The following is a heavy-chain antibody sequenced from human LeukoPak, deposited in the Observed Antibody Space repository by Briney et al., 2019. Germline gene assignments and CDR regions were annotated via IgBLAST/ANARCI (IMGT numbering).Heavy chain of an antibody. CDR3: AKDQDF. V-gene: IGHV3-74*01. Sequence: GGSLRLSCVASGFSFSSYWMHWVRQAPGKGLMWVSRISGDGGTTNYADSVKGRFTISKDDAENTVYLQMNSLRDEDTAAYYCAKDQDFRGQGTLVTVSS. CDR2: ISGDGGTT. CDR1: GFSFSSYW. J-gene: IGHJ4*02. D-gene: IGHD3-3*01.